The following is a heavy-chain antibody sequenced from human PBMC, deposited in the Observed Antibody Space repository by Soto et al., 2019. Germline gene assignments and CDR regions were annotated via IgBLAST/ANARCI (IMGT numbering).Heavy chain of an antibody. Sequence: QLQLQESGSGLVKPSQTLSLTCAVSGGSITSGGYSWSWIRQPPGKGLEWIANIYHSGSTYYNPALKGRVPISLNRANNQFYLDLSSVTAADTAVYYCARVVVVPASWGDYFDSWGQGTLVTVSS. CDR2: IYHSGST. D-gene: IGHD2-15*01. V-gene: IGHV4-30-2*01. CDR1: GGSITSGGYS. CDR3: ARVVVVPASWGDYFDS. J-gene: IGHJ4*02.